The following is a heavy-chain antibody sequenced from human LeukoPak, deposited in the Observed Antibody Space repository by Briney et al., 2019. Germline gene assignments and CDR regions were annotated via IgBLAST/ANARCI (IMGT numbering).Heavy chain of an antibody. CDR2: INHSGST. CDR3: ARVCGSSSWYRPYYYYYYMDV. V-gene: IGHV4-34*01. CDR1: GGSFSGYY. D-gene: IGHD6-13*01. Sequence: SETLSLTCTVYGGSFSGYYWSWIRQPPGKGLEWIGEINHSGSTNYNPSLKSRVTISVDTSKNQFSLKLSSVTAADTAVYYCARVCGSSSWYRPYYYYYYMDVWGKGTTVTVSS. J-gene: IGHJ6*03.